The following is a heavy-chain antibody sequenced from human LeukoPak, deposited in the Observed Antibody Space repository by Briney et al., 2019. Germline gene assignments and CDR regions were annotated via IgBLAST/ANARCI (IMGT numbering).Heavy chain of an antibody. V-gene: IGHV1-18*01. J-gene: IGHJ4*02. Sequence: ASVKVSCKASGYRFISYGFSWVRQAPGQGLEWMGWISAYNGNTNYAQKFQGRVTMTTDTSTSTVYMEVRSRRSDDTAVYYCARALSDDFWSGYQDHWGQGTLVTVSS. CDR2: ISAYNGNT. CDR3: ARALSDDFWSGYQDH. CDR1: GYRFISYG. D-gene: IGHD3-3*01.